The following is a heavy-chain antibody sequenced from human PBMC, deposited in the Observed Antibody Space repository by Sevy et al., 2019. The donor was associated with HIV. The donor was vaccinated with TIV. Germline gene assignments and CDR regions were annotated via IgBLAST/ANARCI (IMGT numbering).Heavy chain of an antibody. Sequence: SETLSLTCTVSGGSISSSSYYWGWIRQPPGKGLEWIGSIYYSGSTYYNLSLKSRVTISVDTSKNQFSLKLSSVTAADTAEYYCARGVRGVIWYFDYWGQGTLVTVSS. CDR2: IYYSGST. CDR1: GGSISSSSYY. CDR3: ARGVRGVIWYFDY. D-gene: IGHD3-10*01. V-gene: IGHV4-39*01. J-gene: IGHJ4*02.